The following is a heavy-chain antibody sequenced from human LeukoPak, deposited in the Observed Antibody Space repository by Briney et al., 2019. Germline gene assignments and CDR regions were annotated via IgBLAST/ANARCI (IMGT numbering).Heavy chain of an antibody. D-gene: IGHD1-26*01. J-gene: IGHJ3*02. V-gene: IGHV1-18*01. CDR1: GYTFTSYG. CDR2: ISAYNGNT. Sequence: GAPVKVSCKASGYTFTSYGISWVRQAPGQGLEWMGWISAYNGNTNYAQKLQGRVTMTTDTSTSTAYMELRSLRSDDTAVYYCARDSVVGATTRAFDIWAKGQWSPSLQ. CDR3: ARDSVVGATTRAFDI.